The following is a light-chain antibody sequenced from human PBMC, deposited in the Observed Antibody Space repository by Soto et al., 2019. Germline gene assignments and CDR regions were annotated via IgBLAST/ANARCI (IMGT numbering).Light chain of an antibody. V-gene: IGKV3-20*01. CDR2: GAS. CDR1: QSLSSTY. CDR3: QQTFSPYVS. Sequence: EIVLTQSPGTLSLSPGERATLFCRASQSLSSTYLAWYQQRPGQAPRLLIFGASNRATGIPDRFRGSGSGTDFTLTISSLQPEDFATYFCQQTFSPYVSFGGGTRVEI. J-gene: IGKJ4*01.